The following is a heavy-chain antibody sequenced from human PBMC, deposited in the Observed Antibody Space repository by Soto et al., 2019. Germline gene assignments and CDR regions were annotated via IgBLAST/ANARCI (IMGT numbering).Heavy chain of an antibody. CDR1: GGSISSSSYY. D-gene: IGHD3-10*01. J-gene: IGHJ4*02. V-gene: IGHV4-39*01. CDR2: IYYSGST. Sequence: SETLSLTCTVSGGSISSSSYYWGWIRQPPGKGLEWIGSIYYSGSTYYNPSLKSRVTISVDTSKNQFSLKLSSVTAADTAVYYCARAKRITMVRGVSAFDYWGQGTLVTVSS. CDR3: ARAKRITMVRGVSAFDY.